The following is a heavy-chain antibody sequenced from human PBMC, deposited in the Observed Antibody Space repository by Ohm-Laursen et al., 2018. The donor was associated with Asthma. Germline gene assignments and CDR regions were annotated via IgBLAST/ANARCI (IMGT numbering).Heavy chain of an antibody. CDR3: ARDVMEWYLPAFDF. CDR2: GGSYYDGGLK. CDR1: GFTFSSYA. V-gene: IGHV3-30-3*01. J-gene: IGHJ4*02. D-gene: IGHD3-3*01. Sequence: SLRLSCTASGFTFSSYALHWVRQAPGKGLEWVAVGGSYYDGGLKYYADSVNGRFTVSRDDSKNTLYLQMNSLRPDDTAVYYCARDVMEWYLPAFDFWGQGTLVTVSS.